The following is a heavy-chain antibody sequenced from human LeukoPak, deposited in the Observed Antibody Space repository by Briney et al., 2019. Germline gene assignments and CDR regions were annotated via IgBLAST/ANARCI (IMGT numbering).Heavy chain of an antibody. Sequence: GGSLRLSCAASGFTFDDYAMHWVRQAPGKGLEWVSGISWNSGTKGYADSVKGRFTISRDNAKNSLYLQMSNLRAEDTAVYFCARGGGLGVWGQGATVTVSS. CDR1: GFTFDDYA. CDR3: ARGGGLGV. J-gene: IGHJ6*02. CDR2: ISWNSGTK. D-gene: IGHD3-16*01. V-gene: IGHV3-9*01.